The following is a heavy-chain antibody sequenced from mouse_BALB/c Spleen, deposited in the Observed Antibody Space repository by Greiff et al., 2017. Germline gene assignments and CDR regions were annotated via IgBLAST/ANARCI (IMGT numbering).Heavy chain of an antibody. J-gene: IGHJ4*01. CDR3: ARLIYVGYYGAMDY. CDR2: INPYNDGT. Sequence: VQLQQSGPELVKPGASVKMSCKASGYTFTSYVMHWVKQKPGQGLEWIGYINPYNDGTKYNEKFKGKATLTSDKSSSTAYMELSSLTSEDSAVYYCARLIYVGYYGAMDYWGQGTSVTVSS. CDR1: GYTFTSYV. V-gene: IGHV1-14*01. D-gene: IGHD2-3*01.